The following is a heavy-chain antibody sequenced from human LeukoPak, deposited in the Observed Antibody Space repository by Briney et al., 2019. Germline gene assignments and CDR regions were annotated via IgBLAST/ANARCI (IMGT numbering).Heavy chain of an antibody. Sequence: GGSLRLSCAASGFTVSSNYMSWVRQAPGKRLEWVSVIYSGGSTYYADSVKGRFTISRDNSKNTLYLQMNSLRAEDTAVYYCARLYSSGWYYFDYWGQGTLVTVSS. CDR2: IYSGGST. V-gene: IGHV3-53*01. CDR3: ARLYSSGWYYFDY. CDR1: GFTVSSNY. J-gene: IGHJ4*02. D-gene: IGHD6-19*01.